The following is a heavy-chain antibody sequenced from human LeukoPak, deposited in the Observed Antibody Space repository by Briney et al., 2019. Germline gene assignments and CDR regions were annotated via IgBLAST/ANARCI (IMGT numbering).Heavy chain of an antibody. V-gene: IGHV3-7*01. Sequence: PGGSLRLSCAASGFTFSNYWMAWVRQAPGKGLEWVANINLDGSEKDYVDSLKGRCTISRDDAKNSLYLQVNTLRAGDTAVYYCARDSEKSSSFAFDIWGQGTVVTVSS. J-gene: IGHJ3*02. CDR1: GFTFSNYW. CDR3: ARDSEKSSSFAFDI. CDR2: INLDGSEK. D-gene: IGHD6-13*01.